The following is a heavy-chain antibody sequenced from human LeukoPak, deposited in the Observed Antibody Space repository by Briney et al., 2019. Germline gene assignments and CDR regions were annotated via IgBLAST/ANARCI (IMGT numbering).Heavy chain of an antibody. Sequence: PGGSLRLSCAASGFTFSSYGMHWVRQAPGKGLEWVSAISGSGGSTYYADSAKGRFTISRDNSKNTLYLQMNSLRAEDTAVYYCAKDGLDIVATPFDYWGQGTLVTVSS. CDR3: AKDGLDIVATPFDY. CDR2: ISGSGGST. D-gene: IGHD5-12*01. CDR1: GFTFSSYG. V-gene: IGHV3-23*01. J-gene: IGHJ4*02.